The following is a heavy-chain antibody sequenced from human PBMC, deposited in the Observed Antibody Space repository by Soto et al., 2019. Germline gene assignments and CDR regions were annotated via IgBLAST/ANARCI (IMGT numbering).Heavy chain of an antibody. CDR1: GVTFSDYY. D-gene: IGHD3-22*01. Sequence: LRLSFAASGVTFSDYYMNWIRQAPGKGLEWVSYISDSGSSIFYADSVKGRFTISRDSARKSLYLHMNSLRVEDTAVYYCARDTAFINSGFFDAWGQGTLVTVS. J-gene: IGHJ5*02. CDR3: ARDTAFINSGFFDA. CDR2: ISDSGSSI. V-gene: IGHV3-11*01.